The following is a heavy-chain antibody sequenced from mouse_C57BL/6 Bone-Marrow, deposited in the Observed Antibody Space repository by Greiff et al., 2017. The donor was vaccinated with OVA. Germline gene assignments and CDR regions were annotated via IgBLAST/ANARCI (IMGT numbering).Heavy chain of an antibody. CDR2: IDPSDSYT. J-gene: IGHJ2*01. D-gene: IGHD1-1*01. CDR3: AREDLNTTVVEGFDY. CDR1: GYTFTSYW. Sequence: QVQLQQPGAELVMPGASVKLSCKASGYTFTSYWMHWVQQRPGQGLEWIGEIDPSDSYTNYNKKFKGKSTLTVDKSSSTAYMQLSSLTSEDSAVYYCAREDLNTTVVEGFDYWGQGTTLTVSS. V-gene: IGHV1-69*01.